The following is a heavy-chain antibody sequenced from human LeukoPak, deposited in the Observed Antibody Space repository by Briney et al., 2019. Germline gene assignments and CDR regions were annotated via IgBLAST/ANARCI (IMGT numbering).Heavy chain of an antibody. CDR1: VFTFGDYA. D-gene: IGHD3-22*01. V-gene: IGHV3-49*04. J-gene: IGHJ4*02. CDR2: IRSKAYGGTT. Sequence: PGGSLRLSCTASVFTFGDYALSGVRQARGKGLEGVGFIRSKAYGGTTEFAACVKGRFTISRDDSKRIAYLQMNSLKTEDTAVYYCTRERDYYDGSGLDYWGQGTLVTVSS. CDR3: TRERDYYDGSGLDY.